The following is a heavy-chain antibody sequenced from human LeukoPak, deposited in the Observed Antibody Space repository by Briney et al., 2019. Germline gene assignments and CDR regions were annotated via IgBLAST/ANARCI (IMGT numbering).Heavy chain of an antibody. J-gene: IGHJ4*02. CDR2: ISGSGGST. CDR3: AKTAGLDWAKYSSGWYDY. V-gene: IGHV3-23*01. Sequence: SGGYLRLSCAASGFTFSSYAMSWVRQAPGKGLEWVSAISGSGGSTYYADYVKGRFTISRDNSKNTLYLQMNSLRAEDTAVYYCAKTAGLDWAKYSSGWYDYWGQGTLVTVSS. D-gene: IGHD6-19*01. CDR1: GFTFSSYA.